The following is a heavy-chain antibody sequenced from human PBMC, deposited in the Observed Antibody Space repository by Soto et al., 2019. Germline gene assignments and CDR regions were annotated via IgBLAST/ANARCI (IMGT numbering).Heavy chain of an antibody. Sequence: SVKVSCKASGGTFSSYAISWVRQAPGQGLEWMGGIIPIFGTANYAQKFQGRVTITADGSTSTAYMELSSLRSEDTAVYYCARDPRGRAYYFDYWGQGTLVTVSS. V-gene: IGHV1-69*13. J-gene: IGHJ4*02. CDR2: IIPIFGTA. D-gene: IGHD3-10*01. CDR1: GGTFSSYA. CDR3: ARDPRGRAYYFDY.